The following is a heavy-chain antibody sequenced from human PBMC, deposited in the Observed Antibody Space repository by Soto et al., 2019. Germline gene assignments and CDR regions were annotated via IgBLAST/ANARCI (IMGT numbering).Heavy chain of an antibody. CDR3: ARVVGALGRWFDP. D-gene: IGHD1-26*01. J-gene: IGHJ5*02. CDR2: ISAYNYNT. CDR1: GYTFTSYG. V-gene: IGHV1-18*01. Sequence: QVQLVQSGAEVKKPGASVKVSCKASGYTFTSYGLSWVRQAPGQGLEWMGRISAYNYNTNYAQKLQGRVTMTTDTSRSTAYRELRSLRSDDTAVYYCARVVGALGRWFDPWGQGTLVTVSS.